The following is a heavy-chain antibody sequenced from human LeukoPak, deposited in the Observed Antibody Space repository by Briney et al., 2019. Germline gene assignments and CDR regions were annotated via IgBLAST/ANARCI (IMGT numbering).Heavy chain of an antibody. Sequence: SETLSLTCTVSGGSISSGGYYWSWIRQHPGKGLEWIGYIYYSGSTYYNPSLKSRVAISVDTSKNQFSLKLGSVTAADTAVYYCARDAYCGGDCYAFDIWGQGTMVTVSS. CDR2: IYYSGST. D-gene: IGHD2-21*02. V-gene: IGHV4-31*03. CDR1: GGSISSGGYY. J-gene: IGHJ3*02. CDR3: ARDAYCGGDCYAFDI.